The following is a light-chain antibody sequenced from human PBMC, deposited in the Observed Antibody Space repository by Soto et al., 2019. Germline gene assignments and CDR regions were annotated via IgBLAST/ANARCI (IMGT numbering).Light chain of an antibody. Sequence: EMVMTQSPATLSVSPGERATHSCRASHSVSSNLAWYQQKPGQAPRLLIYGASTRATGIPARFSGSGSGTEFTLTISSLQSEDFAVYYCQQYNNWPRTFGQGTKVEIK. CDR2: GAS. CDR1: HSVSSN. J-gene: IGKJ1*01. V-gene: IGKV3-15*01. CDR3: QQYNNWPRT.